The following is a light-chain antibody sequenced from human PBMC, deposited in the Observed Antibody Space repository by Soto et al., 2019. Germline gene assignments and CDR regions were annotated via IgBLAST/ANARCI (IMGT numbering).Light chain of an antibody. CDR3: SSYTTSSTWV. J-gene: IGLJ3*02. CDR1: SSDVGGYNY. CDR2: EVN. V-gene: IGLV2-14*01. Sequence: QSVLTQPASVSGSPGQSITISCTGTSSDVGGYNYVSWYQQHPGKAPKLMICEVNNRPSGVSNRFSGSKSGNTASLTISGLQAEDEADYYCSSYTTSSTWVFGGGTKVTVL.